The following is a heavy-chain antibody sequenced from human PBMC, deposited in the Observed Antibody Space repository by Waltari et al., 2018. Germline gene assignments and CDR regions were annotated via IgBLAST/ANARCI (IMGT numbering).Heavy chain of an antibody. J-gene: IGHJ5*02. D-gene: IGHD3-16*02. Sequence: QGQLQESGPGLVKPSETLSLTRTVPGGSISSPHWSWIRQPPGKGPEWIGYIYYSGSTNYNPSLTSRVTISVDTSKNQFSLKLSSVTAADTAVYYCARDRESYVWGSYRQNWFDPWGQGTLVTVSS. CDR3: ARDRESYVWGSYRQNWFDP. CDR1: GGSISSPH. V-gene: IGHV4-59*11. CDR2: IYYSGST.